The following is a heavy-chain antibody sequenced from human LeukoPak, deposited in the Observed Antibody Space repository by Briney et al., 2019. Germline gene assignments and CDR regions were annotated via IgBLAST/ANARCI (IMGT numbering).Heavy chain of an antibody. J-gene: IGHJ6*03. CDR1: GFTFDDYA. Sequence: GRSLRLSCAASGFTFDDYAMHWIRQAPGKGLEWVSGISWNSGSIGYADSVKGRFTISRDNAKNSLYLQMNSLRAEDTALYYCAKSGYCSSTSCLTYYYYYMDVWGKGTTVTVSS. CDR3: AKSGYCSSTSCLTYYYYYMDV. CDR2: ISWNSGSI. D-gene: IGHD2-2*01. V-gene: IGHV3-9*01.